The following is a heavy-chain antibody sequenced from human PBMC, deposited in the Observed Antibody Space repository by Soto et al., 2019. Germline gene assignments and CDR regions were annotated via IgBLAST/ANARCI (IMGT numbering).Heavy chain of an antibody. CDR3: ARLIGGGADIVVVVAATPSYYYGMDV. Sequence: QVQLVQSGAEVKKPGSSVKVSCKASGGTFSSYAISWVRQAPGQGLEWMGGIIPIFGTANYAQKFQGRVTIPADEATSTAYMELSSLRSEDTAVYYCARLIGGGADIVVVVAATPSYYYGMDVWGQGTTVTVSS. J-gene: IGHJ6*02. CDR2: IIPIFGTA. CDR1: GGTFSSYA. D-gene: IGHD2-15*01. V-gene: IGHV1-69*12.